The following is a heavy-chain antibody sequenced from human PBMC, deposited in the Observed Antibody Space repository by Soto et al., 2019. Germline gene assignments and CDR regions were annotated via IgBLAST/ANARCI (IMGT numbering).Heavy chain of an antibody. CDR2: VGTASET. Sequence: EVKLVESGGGLVQPGGSLRLSCLASGFTASAYDMHWVRQAGGKGLEWVSSVGTASETFYADSVKGRFTISRDNSQNTVYLQMNSLRPDDTATYYCAKGGPFTGGFDPWGQGSLVTVSS. D-gene: IGHD3-16*01. V-gene: IGHV3-13*01. CDR3: AKGGPFTGGFDP. J-gene: IGHJ5*02. CDR1: GFTASAYD.